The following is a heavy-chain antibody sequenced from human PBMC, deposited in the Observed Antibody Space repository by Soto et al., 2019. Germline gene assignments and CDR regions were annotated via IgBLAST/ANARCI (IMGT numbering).Heavy chain of an antibody. CDR1: GFTFSSHW. CDR2: INSDGRST. CDR3: SRDSSWTGYSAQFDS. J-gene: IGHJ4*02. Sequence: EVQLVESGGGLVQPGGSLRLSCAASGFTFSSHWMHWVRHAPGKGLVWVSRINSDGRSTTNADSVKGRFTISRDNARNTLYPQMNSLRAEDTAVYYCSRDSSWTGYSAQFDSWGQGTLVTVAS. D-gene: IGHD3-9*01. V-gene: IGHV3-74*01.